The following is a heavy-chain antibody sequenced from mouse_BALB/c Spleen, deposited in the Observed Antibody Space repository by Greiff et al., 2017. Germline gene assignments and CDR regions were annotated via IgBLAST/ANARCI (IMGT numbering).Heavy chain of an antibody. CDR2: IDPENGNT. V-gene: IGHV14-1*02. J-gene: IGHJ4*01. Sequence: EVQLHQSGAELVRPGALVKLSCKASGFNIKDYYMHWVKQRPEQGLEWIGWIDPENGNTIYDPKFQGKASITADTSSNTAYLQLSSLTSEDTAVYYCTRYGNYYAMDYWGQGTSVTVSS. D-gene: IGHD2-1*01. CDR3: TRYGNYYAMDY. CDR1: GFNIKDYY.